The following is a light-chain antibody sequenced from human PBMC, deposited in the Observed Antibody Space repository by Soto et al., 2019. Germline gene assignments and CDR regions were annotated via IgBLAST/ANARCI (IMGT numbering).Light chain of an antibody. CDR3: QQYNAYALT. J-gene: IGKJ4*01. V-gene: IGKV1-5*03. CDR2: KAS. CDR1: QSISTW. Sequence: DIQMTQSPSTLSASVGDRVTITCRASQSISTWLAWYQQKPGKAPYLLIYKASSLEGGVPSRFSGSITGTEFHITMSSLQPDDFATYYCQQYNAYALTFRGGTTVEIK.